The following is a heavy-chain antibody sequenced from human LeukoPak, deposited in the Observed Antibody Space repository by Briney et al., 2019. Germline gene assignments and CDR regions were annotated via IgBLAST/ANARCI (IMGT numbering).Heavy chain of an antibody. J-gene: IGHJ4*02. CDR2: ISGSGGYI. CDR1: GFTFSSYA. D-gene: IGHD2-21*02. V-gene: IGHV3-23*01. Sequence: PGGSLRLSCAASGFTFSSYAMSWVRQAPGKGLERVSAISGSGGYIYYADSVKGRFTISRDNSKNTLYLQMNSLRAEDTAVYYCAKDKTPYCGGDCYLDYWGQGTLVTVSS. CDR3: AKDKTPYCGGDCYLDY.